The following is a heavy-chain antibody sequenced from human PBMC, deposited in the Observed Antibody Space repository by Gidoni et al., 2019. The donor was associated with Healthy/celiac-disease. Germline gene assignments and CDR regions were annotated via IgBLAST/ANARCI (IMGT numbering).Heavy chain of an antibody. J-gene: IGHJ4*02. CDR1: GGSITSSNW. D-gene: IGHD6-19*01. CDR3: ARAGIAVAGTGDFDY. CDR2: IYHSGST. Sequence: QVQLQESGPGLVMPSATLSPTCAVSGGSITSSNWWSWVRQPPGKGLEWIGEIYHSGSTNYNPSLKSRVTISVDKSKNQFSLKLSSVTAADTDVYYYARAGIAVAGTGDFDYWGQGTLVTVSS. V-gene: IGHV4-4*02.